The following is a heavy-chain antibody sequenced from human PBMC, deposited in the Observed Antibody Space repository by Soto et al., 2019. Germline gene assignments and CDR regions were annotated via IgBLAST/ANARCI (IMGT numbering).Heavy chain of an antibody. CDR3: ARAACSSTSCYNYYAYGMDF. CDR2: IHAGNGNT. Sequence: ASVKVSCKASGYTFTTYSMHWVRQAPGQRLEWMGWIHAGNGNTEHSQKFQGRVTITRDTSASTAYLELGSLRSEDTAVYYCARAACSSTSCYNYYAYGMDFWVQ. J-gene: IGHJ6*02. V-gene: IGHV1-3*01. CDR1: GYTFTTYS. D-gene: IGHD2-2*01.